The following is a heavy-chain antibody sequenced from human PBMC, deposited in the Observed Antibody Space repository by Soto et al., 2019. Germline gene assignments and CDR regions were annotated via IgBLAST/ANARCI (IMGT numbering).Heavy chain of an antibody. D-gene: IGHD3-22*01. CDR3: ARDYYYDSSGYYPGLDY. CDR1: EFTSCSWS. J-gene: IGHJ4*02. CDR2: ISSSSSYI. Sequence: LRLSCRAWEFTSCSWSMNCFRQAPGKGLEWVSSISSSSSYIYYADSVKGRFTISRDNAKNSLYLQMNSLRAEDTAVYYCARDYYYDSSGYYPGLDYWGQGTLVTVSS. V-gene: IGHV3-21*01.